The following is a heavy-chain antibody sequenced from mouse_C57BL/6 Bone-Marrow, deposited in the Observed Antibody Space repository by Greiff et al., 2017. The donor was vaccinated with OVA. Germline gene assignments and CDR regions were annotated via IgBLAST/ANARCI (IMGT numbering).Heavy chain of an antibody. CDR3: ARDGYWFAY. V-gene: IGHV3-6*01. CDR2: ISYDGSN. D-gene: IGHD2-2*01. J-gene: IGHJ3*01. Sequence: EVKLVESGPGLVKPSQSLSLTCSVTGYSITSGYYWNWIRQFPGNKLEWMGYISYDGSNNYNPSLKNRISITRDTSKNQFFLKLNSVTTEDTATYYCARDGYWFAYWGQGTLVTVSA. CDR1: GYSITSGYY.